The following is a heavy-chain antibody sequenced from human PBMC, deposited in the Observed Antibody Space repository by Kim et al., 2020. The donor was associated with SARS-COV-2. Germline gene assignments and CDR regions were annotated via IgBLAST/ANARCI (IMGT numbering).Heavy chain of an antibody. CDR3: ARRRDGPGYYYDSSGYPPPFDY. CDR2: IWYDGSNK. J-gene: IGHJ4*02. Sequence: GGSLRLSCAASGFTFSSYGMHWVRQAPGKGLEWVAVIWYDGSNKYYADSVKGRFTISRDNSKNTLYLQMNSLRAEDTAVYYCARRRDGPGYYYDSSGYPPPFDYWGQGTLVTVSS. D-gene: IGHD3-22*01. CDR1: GFTFSSYG. V-gene: IGHV3-33*08.